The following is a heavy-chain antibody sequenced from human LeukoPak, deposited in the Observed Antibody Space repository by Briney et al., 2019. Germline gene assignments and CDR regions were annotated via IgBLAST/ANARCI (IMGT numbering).Heavy chain of an antibody. D-gene: IGHD3-3*01. CDR3: TSPRHVRFLEWSPFFDY. CDR2: IRSKAYGGTT. V-gene: IGHV3-49*04. Sequence: GGSLRLSCTASGFTFGDYAMSWVRQAPGKGLEWVGFIRSKAYGGTTEYAASVKGRFTISRDDSKSIAYLQMNSLKTEDTAVYYCTSPRHVRFLEWSPFFDYWGQRTLVTVSS. J-gene: IGHJ4*02. CDR1: GFTFGDYA.